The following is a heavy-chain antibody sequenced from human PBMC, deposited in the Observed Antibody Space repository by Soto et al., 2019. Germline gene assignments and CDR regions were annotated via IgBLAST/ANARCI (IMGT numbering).Heavy chain of an antibody. D-gene: IGHD4-17*01. J-gene: IGHJ4*02. CDR2: IIPIFGTA. CDR3: ARGDDYGGNQDY. CDR1: GGTFSSYG. V-gene: IGHV1-69*01. Sequence: QVQLVQSGAEVKKPGSSVKVSCTASGGTFSSYGISWVRQAPGQGLEWMGGIIPIFGTANSAQKFQGRVTITADESTSTAYMELSSLRSEDTAVYYCARGDDYGGNQDYWGQGTLVTVSS.